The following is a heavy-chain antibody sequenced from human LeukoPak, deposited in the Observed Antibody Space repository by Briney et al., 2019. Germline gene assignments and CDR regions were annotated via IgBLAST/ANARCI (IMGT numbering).Heavy chain of an antibody. Sequence: ASVKVSCKTSGYTFASFGVIWVRQAPGRGLEWMGWISAYNGNTNYAQKLQGRVTMTTDTSTSTAYMELRSLRSDDTAVYYCARVGNYGDSYYYYYYMDVWGKGTTVTVSS. CDR3: ARVGNYGDSYYYYYYMDV. V-gene: IGHV1-18*01. CDR1: GYTFASFG. J-gene: IGHJ6*03. D-gene: IGHD4-17*01. CDR2: ISAYNGNT.